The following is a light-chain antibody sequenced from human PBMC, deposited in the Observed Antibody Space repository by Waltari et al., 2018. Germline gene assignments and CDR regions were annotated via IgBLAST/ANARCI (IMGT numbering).Light chain of an antibody. Sequence: EIVLTQSPGTLSLSPGERATLSCRASQSLSSTYLAWYQQKPGQAPRLLIYGASSRATGIPDRFSGSGPGTDFTLSISRLEPEDSAVYYCQQYGRSPYTFGQGTKLEIK. CDR3: QQYGRSPYT. V-gene: IGKV3-20*01. CDR1: QSLSSTY. CDR2: GAS. J-gene: IGKJ2*01.